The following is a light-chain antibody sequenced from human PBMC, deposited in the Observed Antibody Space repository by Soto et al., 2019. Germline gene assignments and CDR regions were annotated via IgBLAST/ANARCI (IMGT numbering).Light chain of an antibody. CDR3: ETWDSSLSAGL. J-gene: IGLJ2*01. V-gene: IGLV1-51*01. Sequence: QSLLTQPPSVSAAPGQKVTISCSGSSSNIGNNYVSWYQQLPGTAPKLLIYDTNKRPSGIPDRFSGSKSGTSATLGITGLQTGDEADYYCETWDSSLSAGLFGGGTKLTVL. CDR1: SSNIGNNY. CDR2: DTN.